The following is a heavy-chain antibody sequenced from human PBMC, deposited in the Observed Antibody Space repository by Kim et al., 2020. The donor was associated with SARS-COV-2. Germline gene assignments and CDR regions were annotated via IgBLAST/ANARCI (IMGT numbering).Heavy chain of an antibody. CDR2: IKSKTDGGTT. CDR1: GFTFSNAW. Sequence: GGSLRLSCAASGFTFSNAWMSWVRQAPGKGLEWVGRIKSKTDGGTTDYAAPVKGRFTISRDDSKNTLYLQMNSLKTEDTAVYYCTTVFLEVVARFYYYTMDVWGQGTTVTVSS. CDR3: TTVFLEVVARFYYYTMDV. V-gene: IGHV3-15*01. J-gene: IGHJ6*02. D-gene: IGHD2-15*01.